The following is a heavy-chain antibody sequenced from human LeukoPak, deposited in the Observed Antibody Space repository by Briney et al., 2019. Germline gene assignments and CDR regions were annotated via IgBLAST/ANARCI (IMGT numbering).Heavy chain of an antibody. CDR1: GFSFSSYS. Sequence: GGSLRLSCAASGFSFSSYSMNWVRQAPGKGLQWVSYVSRGSNTIYYADSVKGRFTISRDNAKNSLYLQMNSLRAEDTAVYYCARGEGSNYLNYWGQGTLVTVSS. J-gene: IGHJ4*02. V-gene: IGHV3-48*01. CDR2: VSRGSNTI. D-gene: IGHD4-11*01. CDR3: ARGEGSNYLNY.